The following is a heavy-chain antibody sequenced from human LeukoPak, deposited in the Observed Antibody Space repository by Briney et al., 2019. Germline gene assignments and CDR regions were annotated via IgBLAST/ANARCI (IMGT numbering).Heavy chain of an antibody. CDR1: AYTFTSRG. V-gene: IGHV1-18*01. J-gene: IGHJ4*02. CDR2: INADSGNT. Sequence: VASVNLCCTCSAYTFTSRGFSWVRQAPGQGLEWMGWINADSGNTNYAQKLQGRVTLTTDTSTNTAYMELRSLRSDDTAVYYCARDEVSGGWYNHWGQGTLVTGCS. D-gene: IGHD6-19*01. CDR3: ARDEVSGGWYNH.